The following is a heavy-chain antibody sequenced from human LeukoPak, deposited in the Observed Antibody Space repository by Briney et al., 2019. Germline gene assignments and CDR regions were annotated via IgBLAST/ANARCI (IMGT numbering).Heavy chain of an antibody. J-gene: IGHJ6*03. D-gene: IGHD5-18*01. Sequence: ASVKVSCKASGYTFTGYYMHWVRQAPGQGLEWMGWINPNSGGTNYAQKFQGRVTMTRDTSISTAYMELSRLRSDDTAVYYCARDGTWIQLWFVRYYYYMDVWGKGTTVTVSS. V-gene: IGHV1-2*02. CDR1: GYTFTGYY. CDR3: ARDGTWIQLWFVRYYYYMDV. CDR2: INPNSGGT.